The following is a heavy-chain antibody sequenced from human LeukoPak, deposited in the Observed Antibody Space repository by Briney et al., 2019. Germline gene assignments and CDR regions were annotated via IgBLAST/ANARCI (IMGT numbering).Heavy chain of an antibody. CDR3: ANFIAGRPY. J-gene: IGHJ4*02. D-gene: IGHD6-6*01. V-gene: IGHV3-30*18. CDR1: AFTFSSYG. CDR2: ISFDGSHK. Sequence: GRSLRLSCAASAFTFSSYGMHWVRQAPGKGLEWVAVISFDGSHKYYADSVKGRFTISRDNSKNTLYLQMNSLRADDTAVYYCANFIAGRPYWGQGTLVTVSS.